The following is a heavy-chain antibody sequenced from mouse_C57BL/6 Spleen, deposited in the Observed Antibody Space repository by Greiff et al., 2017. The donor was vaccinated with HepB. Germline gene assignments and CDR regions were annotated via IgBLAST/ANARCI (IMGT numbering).Heavy chain of an antibody. CDR3: ARRRIYYDYDEDYFDY. CDR1: GYTFTDYN. D-gene: IGHD2-4*01. CDR2: INPNNGGT. J-gene: IGHJ2*01. V-gene: IGHV1-22*01. Sequence: EVQLQQSGPELVKPGASVKMSCKASGYTFTDYNMHWVKQSHGKSLEWIGYINPNNGGTSYNQKFKGKATLTVNKSSSTAYMELRSLTSEDSAVYYCARRRIYYDYDEDYFDYWGQGTTLTVSS.